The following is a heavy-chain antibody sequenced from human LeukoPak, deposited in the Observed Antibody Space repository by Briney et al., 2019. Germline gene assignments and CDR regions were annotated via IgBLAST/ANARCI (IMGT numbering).Heavy chain of an antibody. Sequence: SETLSLTCAVYGGSFSGYYWNWIRQPPGKGLEWIGEINHSGSTNYNTSLKSRVTMSVDTSKNQFSLKLSSVTAADTAVYYCARGRYIYDSSGYHWFDPWGQGTLVTVSS. J-gene: IGHJ5*02. V-gene: IGHV4-34*01. D-gene: IGHD3-22*01. CDR1: GGSFSGYY. CDR2: INHSGST. CDR3: ARGRYIYDSSGYHWFDP.